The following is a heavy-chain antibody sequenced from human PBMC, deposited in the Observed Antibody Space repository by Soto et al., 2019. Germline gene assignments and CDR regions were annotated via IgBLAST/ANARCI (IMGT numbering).Heavy chain of an antibody. V-gene: IGHV3-73*01. D-gene: IGHD6-19*01. CDR2: IRSKANSYAT. CDR1: GFTFSGSA. CDR3: TRVIAVAGEFDY. Sequence: GGSLRLSCAASGFTFSGSAMHWVRQASGKGLEWVGRIRSKANSYATAYAASVKGRFTISRDDSKNTAYLQMNSLKTEDTAVYYCTRVIAVAGEFDYWGQGPLVTVSS. J-gene: IGHJ4*02.